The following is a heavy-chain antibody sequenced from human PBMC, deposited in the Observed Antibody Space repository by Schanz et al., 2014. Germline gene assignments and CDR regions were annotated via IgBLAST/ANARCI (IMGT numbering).Heavy chain of an antibody. CDR3: GRDSFVAFDY. D-gene: IGHD3-3*01. V-gene: IGHV3-48*01. CDR2: VSRSTPDI. CDR1: GFTFSSYA. J-gene: IGHJ4*02. Sequence: VQLVESGGGVVQPGRSLRLSCAASGFTFSSYAMSWVRQAPGQGLEWVSYVSRSTPDIYYAVSVKGRFTMSRDNAKNSGFRQMNRVRAEDAAVYYCGRDSFVAFDYWGQGTLVTVSS.